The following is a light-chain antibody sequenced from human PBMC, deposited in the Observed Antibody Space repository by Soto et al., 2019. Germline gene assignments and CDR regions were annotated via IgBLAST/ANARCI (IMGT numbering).Light chain of an antibody. CDR3: QQQCT. CDR2: AAS. J-gene: IGKJ2*02. CDR1: EFLSSSY. V-gene: IGKV3-20*01. Sequence: EIGWTQSPGTLSLSPGERATLSCRASEFLSSSYLVWYQQKPGQAPRLLIYAASRRATGIPDRFSGSGSATEYTLTINTLEPEDFAVYYCQQQCTFGQGTKLEIK.